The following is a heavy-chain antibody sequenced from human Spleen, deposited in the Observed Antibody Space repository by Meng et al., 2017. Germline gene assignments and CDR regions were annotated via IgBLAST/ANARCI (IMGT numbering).Heavy chain of an antibody. CDR2: INDGGRT. V-gene: IGHV4-34*02. CDR3: ARGGSVQSP. CDR1: GGSFSGFY. J-gene: IGHJ5*02. Sequence: QVQLQRWGAGLLKPSETLSVTCAVSGGSFSGFYWSWIRQPPGQGLQWIGEINDGGRTNFNPSLRNRVTMSVDVSKNQFSLNVSSMAAADTAVYYCARGGSVQSPWGQGTLVTVSS.